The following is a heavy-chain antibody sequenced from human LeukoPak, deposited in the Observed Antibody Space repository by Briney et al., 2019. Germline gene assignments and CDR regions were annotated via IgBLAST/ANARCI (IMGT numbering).Heavy chain of an antibody. V-gene: IGHV3-30-3*01. Sequence: GGSLRLSCAASGFTFSSYAMHWVRPAPGKGLEWVAVISYDGSNKYYADSVKGRFTISRDNSKNTLYLQMNSLRAEDTAVYYCARGALIAAAGTNYFDYWGQGTLVTVSS. J-gene: IGHJ4*02. CDR1: GFTFSSYA. D-gene: IGHD6-13*01. CDR3: ARGALIAAAGTNYFDY. CDR2: ISYDGSNK.